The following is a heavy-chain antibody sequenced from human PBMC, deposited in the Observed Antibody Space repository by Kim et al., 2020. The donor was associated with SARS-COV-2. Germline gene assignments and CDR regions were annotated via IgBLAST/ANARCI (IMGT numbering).Heavy chain of an antibody. CDR2: DGSNK. V-gene: IGHV3-30*02. D-gene: IGHD3-16*01. CDR3: AKAPYTY. J-gene: IGHJ4*02. Sequence: DGSNKYYADSVKGRFTISRDKSKSTLYLKMNSLRAEDTAVYYCAKAPYTYCGQGTLVTVSS.